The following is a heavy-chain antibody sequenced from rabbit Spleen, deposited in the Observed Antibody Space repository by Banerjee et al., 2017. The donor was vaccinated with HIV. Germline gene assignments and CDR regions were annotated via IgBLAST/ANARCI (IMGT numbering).Heavy chain of an antibody. Sequence: LEESGGGLVKPGGTLTLTCTVSGFSFSSNWICWVRQAPGKGLEWIACIDTSDGDTDYANWPKGRFPISKASSTTVTLQMTSLTAADTATYFCARNYVNVFAPWGPGTLVTVS. D-gene: IGHD1-1*01. CDR1: GFSFSSNW. J-gene: IGHJ6*02. V-gene: IGHV1S45*01. CDR3: ARNYVNVFAP. CDR2: IDTSDGDT.